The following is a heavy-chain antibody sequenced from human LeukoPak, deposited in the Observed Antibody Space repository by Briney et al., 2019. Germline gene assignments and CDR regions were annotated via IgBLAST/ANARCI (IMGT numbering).Heavy chain of an antibody. Sequence: SETLSLTCTVSGGSISSYYWSWIRQPLGKGLEWIGYIYYSGSTNYNPSLKSRVTISVDTSKNQFSLKLSSVTAADTAVYYCARETRGYSYGLRRYFDYWGQGTLVTVSS. CDR1: GGSISSYY. CDR3: ARETRGYSYGLRRYFDY. J-gene: IGHJ4*02. D-gene: IGHD5-18*01. V-gene: IGHV4-59*01. CDR2: IYYSGST.